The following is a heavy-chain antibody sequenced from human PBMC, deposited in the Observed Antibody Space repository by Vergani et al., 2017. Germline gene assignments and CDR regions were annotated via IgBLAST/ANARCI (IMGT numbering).Heavy chain of an antibody. CDR2: IDPSDSYT. V-gene: IGHV5-10-1*03. CDR1: GYSFTSYW. D-gene: IGHD3-22*01. J-gene: IGHJ5*02. Sequence: EVQLVQSGAEVKKPGESLRISCKGSGYSFTSYWISWVRQMPGKGLEWMERIDPSDSYTNYSPSFQGHVTISADKSISTAYLQWSSLKASDTAMYYCARVGWSYYDSSGYYYAPGGWFDPWGQGTLVTVSS. CDR3: ARVGWSYYDSSGYYYAPGGWFDP.